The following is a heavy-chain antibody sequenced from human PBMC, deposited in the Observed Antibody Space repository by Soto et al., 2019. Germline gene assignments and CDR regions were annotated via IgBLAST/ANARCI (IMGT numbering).Heavy chain of an antibody. CDR2: IIPIFGTA. CDR1: GGTFSSYA. Sequence: SVKVSCKASGGTFSSYAISWVRQAPGQGLEWMGGIIPIFGTANYAQKFQGRVTITADESTSTAYMELSSLRSEDTAVYYFARERIAARPGWYDYYGLDGWGQGTTVTASS. J-gene: IGHJ6*02. CDR3: ARERIAARPGWYDYYGLDG. D-gene: IGHD6-6*01. V-gene: IGHV1-69*13.